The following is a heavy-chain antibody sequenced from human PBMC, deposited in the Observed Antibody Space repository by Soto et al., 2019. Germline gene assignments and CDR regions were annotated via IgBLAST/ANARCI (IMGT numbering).Heavy chain of an antibody. V-gene: IGHV1-58*01. Sequence: SVKVSCKASGFTFTSSAVQWVRQARGQRLEWIGWIVVGSGNTNYAQKFQERVTITRDMSTSTAYMELSSLRSEDTAVYYCAAPQPFGVVIHAYYYYGMDVWG. CDR1: GFTFTSSA. CDR3: AAPQPFGVVIHAYYYYGMDV. D-gene: IGHD3-3*01. CDR2: IVVGSGNT. J-gene: IGHJ6*02.